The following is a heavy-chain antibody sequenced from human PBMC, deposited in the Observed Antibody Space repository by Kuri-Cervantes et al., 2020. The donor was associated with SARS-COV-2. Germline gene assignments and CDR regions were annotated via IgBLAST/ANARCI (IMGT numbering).Heavy chain of an antibody. Sequence: SVKVSCKASGGTFSSYAISWVRQAPGQGLEWMGGITPIFGTANYAQKFQGRVTITADKSTSTAYMELSSLRSEDTAVYYCARSLIVGATTPYNWFDPWGQGTLVTVSS. J-gene: IGHJ5*02. CDR3: ARSLIVGATTPYNWFDP. CDR2: ITPIFGTA. CDR1: GGTFSSYA. V-gene: IGHV1-69*06. D-gene: IGHD1-26*01.